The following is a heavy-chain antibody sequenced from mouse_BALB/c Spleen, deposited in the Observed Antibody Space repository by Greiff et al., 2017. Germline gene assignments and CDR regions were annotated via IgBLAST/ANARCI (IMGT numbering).Heavy chain of an antibody. J-gene: IGHJ3*01. V-gene: IGHV2-9*02. CDR3: ARDQRYYGSSGLFAY. D-gene: IGHD1-1*01. CDR1: GFSLTSYG. Sequence: VQLQESGPGLVAPSQSLSITCTVSGFSLTSYGVHWVRQPPGKGLEWLGVIWAGGSTNYNSALMSRLSISKDNSKSQVFLKMNSLQTDDTAMYYCARDQRYYGSSGLFAYWGQGTLVTVSA. CDR2: IWAGGST.